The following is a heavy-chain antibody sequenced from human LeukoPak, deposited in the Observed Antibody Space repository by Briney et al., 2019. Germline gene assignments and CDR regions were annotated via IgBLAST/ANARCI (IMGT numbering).Heavy chain of an antibody. V-gene: IGHV4-39*01. J-gene: IGHJ6*03. CDR1: GGSISSGYYY. CDR3: ARAGYYYYYMDV. CDR2: VFYSGST. Sequence: PSETLSLTCTVSGGSISSGYYYWGWIRQPPGKGLEWIGSVFYSGSTSYNPSFKSRITMSVDTSKNQFSLRLNSVTAADTAVYYCARAGYYYYYMDVWGKGTTVTVSS.